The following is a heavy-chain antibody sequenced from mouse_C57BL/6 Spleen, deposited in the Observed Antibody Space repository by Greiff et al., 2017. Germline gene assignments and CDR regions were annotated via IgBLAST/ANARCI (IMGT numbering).Heavy chain of an antibody. Sequence: EVMLVESGGGLVQPGGSMKLSCVASGFTFSNYWMNWVRPSPEKGLEWFAQIRLKSDNYTTHYAESVKGRFTISRDDSKSSVYLQMNNLRAEDTGIYYCTPYGRDGGFAYWGQGTLVTVSA. J-gene: IGHJ3*01. CDR2: IRLKSDNYTT. D-gene: IGHD1-1*02. V-gene: IGHV6-3*01. CDR1: GFTFSNYW. CDR3: TPYGRDGGFAY.